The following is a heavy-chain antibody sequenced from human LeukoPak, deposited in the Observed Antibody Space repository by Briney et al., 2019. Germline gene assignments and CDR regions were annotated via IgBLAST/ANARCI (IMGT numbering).Heavy chain of an antibody. V-gene: IGHV3-30*18. Sequence: GGSLRLSCAASGFIFSGYGMHWVRQAPCKGLEWVALISHDESTKHYADSVKGRFTISRDNSKNTLYLQMNNLRVEDTAVYYCAKDRIVISFGDVSKHWGQGTLVTVSS. CDR1: GFIFSGYG. CDR2: ISHDESTK. D-gene: IGHD3-10*01. J-gene: IGHJ1*01. CDR3: AKDRIVISFGDVSKH.